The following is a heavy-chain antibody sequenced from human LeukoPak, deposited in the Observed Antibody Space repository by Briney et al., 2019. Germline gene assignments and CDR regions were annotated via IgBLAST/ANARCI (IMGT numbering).Heavy chain of an antibody. CDR1: GFTFSSYA. J-gene: IGHJ4*02. Sequence: GGSLRLSCAASGFTFSSYAMHWVRQAPGKGLEWVAVISYDGSNKYYADSVKGRFTISRDNSKNTLYLQMNSLRAEDTAVYYCARENAAPFDYWGQGTLVTVSS. CDR3: ARENAAPFDY. CDR2: ISYDGSNK. D-gene: IGHD6-13*01. V-gene: IGHV3-30-3*01.